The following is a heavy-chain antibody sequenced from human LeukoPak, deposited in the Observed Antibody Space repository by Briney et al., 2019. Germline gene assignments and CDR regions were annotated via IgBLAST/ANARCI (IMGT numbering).Heavy chain of an antibody. CDR1: GGTFSSYA. V-gene: IGHV1-69*04. Sequence: SVKVSCKASGGTFSSYAISWVRQAPGQGLEWMGRIIPILGIANYAQKFQGRVTITADKSTSTAYMELSSLRSEDTAVYYCARMRPGPRQWNWFDLWGQGTLVTVSS. D-gene: IGHD6-19*01. CDR3: ARMRPGPRQWNWFDL. J-gene: IGHJ5*02. CDR2: IIPILGIA.